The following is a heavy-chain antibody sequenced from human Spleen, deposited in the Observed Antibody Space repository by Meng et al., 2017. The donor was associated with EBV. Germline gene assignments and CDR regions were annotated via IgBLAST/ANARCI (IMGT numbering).Heavy chain of an antibody. CDR2: LNPSSGST. V-gene: IGHV1-46*01. J-gene: IGHJ4*02. D-gene: IGHD1-26*01. Sequence: QVQLVQSGAEVKKPGASVSLSCKTSGYTFTNYYKHWVRQAPGQGLEWMGILNPSSGSTTYAQKFQGRVTMTRDSSTSTVYMELRSLRSDDTAVYFCARSAGTKWVLAYWGQGTLVTVSS. CDR3: ARSAGTKWVLAY. CDR1: GYTFTNYY.